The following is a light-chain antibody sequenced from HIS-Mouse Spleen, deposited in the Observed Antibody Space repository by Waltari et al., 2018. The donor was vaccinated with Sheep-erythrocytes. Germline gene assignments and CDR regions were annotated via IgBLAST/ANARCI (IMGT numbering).Light chain of an antibody. Sequence: QSALTQPASVSGSPGQSTPIPCTGTSSDVGSYNLFSWYQQHPGKAPKLMIYDVSKRPSGVPDRFSGSKSGNTASLTISGLQAEDEADYYCCSYAGSYNHVFATGTKVTVL. J-gene: IGLJ1*01. CDR1: SSDVGSYNL. V-gene: IGLV2-23*02. CDR2: DVS. CDR3: CSYAGSYNHV.